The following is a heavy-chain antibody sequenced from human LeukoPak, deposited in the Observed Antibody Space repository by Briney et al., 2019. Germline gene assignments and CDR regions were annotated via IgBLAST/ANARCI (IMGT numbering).Heavy chain of an antibody. J-gene: IGHJ4*02. V-gene: IGHV4-59*05. CDR3: ARLSPLGSSTYYFDY. D-gene: IGHD6-13*01. CDR1: GGSISSYY. Sequence: SETLSLTCTVSGGSISSYYWSWIRQPPGKGLEWIGSIYYSGSTYYNPSLKSRVTISVDTSKNQFSLKLSSVTAADTAVYYCARLSPLGSSTYYFDYWGQGTLVTVSS. CDR2: IYYSGST.